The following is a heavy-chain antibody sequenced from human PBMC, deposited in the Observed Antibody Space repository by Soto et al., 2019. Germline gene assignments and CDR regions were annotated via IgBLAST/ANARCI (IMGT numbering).Heavy chain of an antibody. Sequence: QVQLVQSGAEVKKPGASVKVSCKASGYTFTSYDINWVRQATGQGLEWMGWMNPNSGNTGYAQKFQGRVTMTRNTSISTDDIDTSTLRSEDTCVYDCAREKGGGSHLYYWGQGTLVTGSS. CDR3: AREKGGGSHLYY. V-gene: IGHV1-8*01. CDR2: MNPNSGNT. D-gene: IGHD1-26*01. J-gene: IGHJ4*02. CDR1: GYTFTSYD.